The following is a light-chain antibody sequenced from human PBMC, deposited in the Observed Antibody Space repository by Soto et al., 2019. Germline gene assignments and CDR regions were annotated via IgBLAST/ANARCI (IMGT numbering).Light chain of an antibody. Sequence: QSVLTQPASVSGSPGQSITISCTGTSSDIGDYNSVSWYQHHPGKAPKLMIYEVSYRPSGVSNRFSGSKSGNTASLTISGLQAEDEADYYCSSYRGNILVVFGGGTKLTVL. CDR3: SSYRGNILVV. J-gene: IGLJ2*01. V-gene: IGLV2-14*01. CDR2: EVS. CDR1: SSDIGDYNS.